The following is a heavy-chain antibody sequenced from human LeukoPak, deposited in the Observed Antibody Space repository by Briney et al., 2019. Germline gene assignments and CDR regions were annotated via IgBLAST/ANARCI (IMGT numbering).Heavy chain of an antibody. V-gene: IGHV4-30-2*01. CDR1: GGSISSGGYS. CDR2: IYHSGST. J-gene: IGHJ4*02. Sequence: SQTLSLTCAVSGGSISSGGYSWSWIRQPPGKGLEWIGYIYHSGSTYYNPSLKSRVTISVDRSKNQFSLKLSSVTAADTAVYYCARSYSSSWYGEGYWGQGTLVTVSS. CDR3: ARSYSSSWYGEGY. D-gene: IGHD6-13*01.